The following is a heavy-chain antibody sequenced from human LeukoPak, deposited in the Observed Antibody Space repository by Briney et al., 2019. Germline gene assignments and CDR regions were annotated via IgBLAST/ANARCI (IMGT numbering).Heavy chain of an antibody. CDR2: ISYDGSNK. CDR3: AKDRYSLYFDY. CDR1: GFTFSSYG. V-gene: IGHV3-30*18. Sequence: GGSLRLSCAASGFTFSSYGMHWVRQAPGKGLEWVAVISYDGSNKYYADSVKGRFTISRDNSKNTLYLQMNSLRAEDTAVYYCAKDRYSLYFDYWGQGTLDTVSS. D-gene: IGHD2-15*01. J-gene: IGHJ4*02.